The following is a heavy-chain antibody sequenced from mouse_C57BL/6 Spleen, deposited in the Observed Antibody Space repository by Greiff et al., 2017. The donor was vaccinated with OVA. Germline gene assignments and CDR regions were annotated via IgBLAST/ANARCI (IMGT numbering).Heavy chain of an antibody. CDR3: TSWGGERGFAY. Sequence: VQLQESGAELVRPGASVTLSCKASGYTFTDYEMHWVKQTPVHGLEWIGAIDPETGGTAYNQKFKGKAILTADKSSSTAYMELRSLTSEDSAVYYCTSWGGERGFAYWGQGTLVTVSA. CDR1: GYTFTDYE. CDR2: IDPETGGT. J-gene: IGHJ3*01. V-gene: IGHV1-15*01. D-gene: IGHD4-1*01.